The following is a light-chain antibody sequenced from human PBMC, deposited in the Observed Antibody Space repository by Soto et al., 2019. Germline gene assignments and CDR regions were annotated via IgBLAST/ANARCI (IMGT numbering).Light chain of an antibody. Sequence: DIQMTQSPTSLSASIGDRVTITCRASQSISNYLNWYQQKPGQDPQLLIYAALSLRSGVPSRFSGDGSGTDFTLTISSLQPDDIGTYYCQQRYMTPRTFGLGTKVEIK. CDR3: QQRYMTPRT. CDR2: AAL. J-gene: IGKJ1*01. V-gene: IGKV1-39*01. CDR1: QSISNY.